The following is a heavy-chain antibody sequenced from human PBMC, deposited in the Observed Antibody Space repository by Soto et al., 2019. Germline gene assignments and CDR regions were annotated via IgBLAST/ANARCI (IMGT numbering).Heavy chain of an antibody. CDR1: GFTFSSYA. CDR2: ISGSGGST. CDR3: AKVVPTDCSTISCRDFDC. V-gene: IGHV3-23*01. J-gene: IGHJ4*02. Sequence: PGGSLRLSCAASGFTFSSYAMSWVRQAPGKGLEWVSTISGSGGSTYYADSVKGRFTISRDNSKNTLYLQMNSLGVEDTGVYYCAKVVPTDCSTISCRDFDCWGQGTLVTVSS. D-gene: IGHD2-2*01.